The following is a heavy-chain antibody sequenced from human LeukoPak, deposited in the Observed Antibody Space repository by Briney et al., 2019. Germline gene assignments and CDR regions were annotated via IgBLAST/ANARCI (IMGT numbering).Heavy chain of an antibody. J-gene: IGHJ4*02. Sequence: GGSLRLSCAASGFTFSSYAMHWVRQAPGKGLEWVAVISYDGSNKYYADSVKGRFTISRDNSKNTLYLQMNSLRAEDTAVYYCGRDNNGDYWGQGTLVTVSS. CDR1: GFTFSSYA. V-gene: IGHV3-30-3*01. CDR3: GRDNNGDY. D-gene: IGHD1/OR15-1a*01. CDR2: ISYDGSNK.